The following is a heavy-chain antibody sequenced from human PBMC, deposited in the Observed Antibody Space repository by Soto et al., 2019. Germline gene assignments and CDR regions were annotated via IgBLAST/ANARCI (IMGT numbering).Heavy chain of an antibody. CDR1: GFTFNTYV. Sequence: EVQMLESGGGLVQPGGSLRLSCAASGFTFNTYVMNWVRQAPGTGLEWVSTISYSADKTHYADSVKGRFTISRDNSRDTLFLQMNILRADVAAVYYCARRARTATTNWGAFDVWGQGTMVTVSS. D-gene: IGHD1-7*01. J-gene: IGHJ3*01. CDR2: ISYSADKT. V-gene: IGHV3-23*01. CDR3: ARRARTATTNWGAFDV.